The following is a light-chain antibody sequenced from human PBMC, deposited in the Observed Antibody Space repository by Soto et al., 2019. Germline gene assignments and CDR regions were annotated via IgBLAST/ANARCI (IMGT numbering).Light chain of an antibody. CDR1: QSLLNSKGFNY. Sequence: DIVLTQFPLSLPVTPGEPASISCRSSQSLLNSKGFNYLDWYLQKPGQSPQLLIFLASNRASGVPDRFSGSGSGTDFTLKISRVEAEDVGVYYCMQAQQTRTFGQGTKMEI. V-gene: IGKV2-28*01. CDR2: LAS. J-gene: IGKJ1*01. CDR3: MQAQQTRT.